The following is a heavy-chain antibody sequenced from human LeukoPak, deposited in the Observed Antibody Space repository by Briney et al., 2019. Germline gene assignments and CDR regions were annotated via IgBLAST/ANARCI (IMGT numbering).Heavy chain of an antibody. J-gene: IGHJ4*02. V-gene: IGHV3-30*02. CDR3: AKGGGYLLEPLYYFDY. CDR1: GFTFSNYA. Sequence: PGGSLRLSCAASGFTFSNYAMSWVRQAPGKGLEWVAFIRYDGSNKYYADSVKGRFTISRDNSKNTLYLQMNSLRAEDTAVYYCAKGGGYLLEPLYYFDYWGQGTLVTVSS. CDR2: IRYDGSNK. D-gene: IGHD3-22*01.